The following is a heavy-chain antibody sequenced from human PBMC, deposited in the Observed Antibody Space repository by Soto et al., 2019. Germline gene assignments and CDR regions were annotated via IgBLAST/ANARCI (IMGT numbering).Heavy chain of an antibody. CDR3: ARDGGDIVVVPAATSLDYYYYGMDV. D-gene: IGHD2-2*01. CDR2: IIPIFGTA. CDR1: GGTFSSYA. Sequence: QVQLVQSGAEVKKPGSSVKVSCKASGGTFSSYAISWVRQAPGQGLEWMGGIIPIFGTANYAQKFQGRVKITADKSTSTAYMELSSLRSEDTAVYYCARDGGDIVVVPAATSLDYYYYGMDVWGQGTTVTVSS. V-gene: IGHV1-69*06. J-gene: IGHJ6*02.